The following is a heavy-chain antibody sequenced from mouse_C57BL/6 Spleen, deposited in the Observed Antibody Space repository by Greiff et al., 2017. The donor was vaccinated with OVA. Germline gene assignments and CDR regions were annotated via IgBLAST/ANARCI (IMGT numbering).Heavy chain of an antibody. V-gene: IGHV5-16*01. D-gene: IGHD2-12*01. CDR1: GFTFSDYY. CDR3: ARDTYSYAMDY. Sequence: EVKLMESEGGLVQPGSSMKLSCTASGFTFSDYYMAWVRQVPEKGLEWVANINYDGSSTCYLDSLKSRFIISRDNAKNILYLQMSSLKSEDTATYYCARDTYSYAMDYWGQGTSVTVSS. J-gene: IGHJ4*01. CDR2: INYDGSST.